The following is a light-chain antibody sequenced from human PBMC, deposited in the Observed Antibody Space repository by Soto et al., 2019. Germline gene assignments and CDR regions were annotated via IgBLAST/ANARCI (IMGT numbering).Light chain of an antibody. CDR3: HQSHSVPGT. J-gene: IGKJ1*01. CDR2: AAS. Sequence: DIPMTQSPSSLSASVGETVTISCRASQNIGVYLNWYQQRPGKAPKLLIYAASSLQSGVSSRFSGSGSATDFTLTISSLLPEDFATYYCHQSHSVPGTFGQGTKLEIK. CDR1: QNIGVY. V-gene: IGKV1-39*01.